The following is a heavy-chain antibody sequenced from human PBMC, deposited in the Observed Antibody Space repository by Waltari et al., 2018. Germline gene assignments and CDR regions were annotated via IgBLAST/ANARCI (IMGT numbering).Heavy chain of an antibody. CDR2: MYHSGTT. CDR3: VRDNRWAEDGFRYFQF. V-gene: IGHV4-4*02. CDR1: GGSVTSSHW. D-gene: IGHD5-12*01. J-gene: IGHJ1*01. Sequence: QVQLQESGPGLVKPSGTLSLTCAVSGGSVTSSHWWSWVRQAPGKGLEWIGEMYHSGTTNYNPLLKSRVTMSLDRATNQFSLKLSSVTAADTAVYYCVRDNRWAEDGFRYFQFWGQGTLVTVSS.